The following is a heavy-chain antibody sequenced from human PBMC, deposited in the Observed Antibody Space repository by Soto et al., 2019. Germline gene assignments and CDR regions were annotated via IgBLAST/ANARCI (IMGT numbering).Heavy chain of an antibody. Sequence: QVQLVQSGAEEKKPGASVKVSCKASGYTFTGYAMHWVRQAPGQRREWMGWINAGNGNTKYLQKFQGRVTITRDTSARTAYMELSSLRCGATAAHSCGRAVAVPAALAYGGQGTLVTVSS. J-gene: IGHJ4*02. V-gene: IGHV1-3*05. D-gene: IGHD5-12*01. CDR2: INAGNGNT. CDR3: GRAVAVPAALAY. CDR1: GYTFTGYA.